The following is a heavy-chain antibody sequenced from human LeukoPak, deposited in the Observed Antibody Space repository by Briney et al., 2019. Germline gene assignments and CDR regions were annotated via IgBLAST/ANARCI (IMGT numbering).Heavy chain of an antibody. CDR2: IKSDGSVR. CDR1: GFTFSSYS. V-gene: IGHV3-7*01. D-gene: IGHD6-19*01. J-gene: IGHJ4*02. CDR3: ARVALYASGCSDY. Sequence: PGGSLRLSCAASGFTFSSYSMNWVRQAPGKGLEWVANIKSDGSVRYSAESVRGRFTISRDNAKDSLFLQMNSLRADDTAVYYCARVALYASGCSDYWGQGTVVAVSS.